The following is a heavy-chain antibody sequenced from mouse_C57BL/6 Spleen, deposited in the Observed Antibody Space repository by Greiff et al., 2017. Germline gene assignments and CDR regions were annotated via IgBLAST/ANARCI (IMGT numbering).Heavy chain of an antibody. CDR3: FIVTFDY. D-gene: IGHD2-5*01. J-gene: IGHJ2*01. CDR1: GFTITNTY. Sequence: EVQLVESVAELVRPGASVKLSCTASGFTITNTYMHWVKQRPEQGLEWIGRIDPANGYTKYAPKFQGKATITADTSSNTAYLQLSSLTSEDTASYYGFIVTFDYWGKGTTLTVSS. CDR2: IDPANGYT. V-gene: IGHV14-3*01.